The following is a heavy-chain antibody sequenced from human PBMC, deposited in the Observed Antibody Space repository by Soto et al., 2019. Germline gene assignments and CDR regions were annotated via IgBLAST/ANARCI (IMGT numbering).Heavy chain of an antibody. Sequence: ASVKVSCKASGYTFTSYAMHWVRQAPGQRLGWMGWINAGNGNTKYSQKFQGRVTITRDTSASTAYMELSSLRSEDTAVYYCAREGYYYDSSGFDYWGQGTLVTVSS. D-gene: IGHD3-22*01. CDR1: GYTFTSYA. V-gene: IGHV1-3*01. CDR3: AREGYYYDSSGFDY. CDR2: INAGNGNT. J-gene: IGHJ4*02.